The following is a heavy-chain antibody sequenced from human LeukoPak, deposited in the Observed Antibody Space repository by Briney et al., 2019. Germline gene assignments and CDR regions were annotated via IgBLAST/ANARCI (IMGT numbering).Heavy chain of an antibody. D-gene: IGHD5-18*01. CDR3: ARDGPTAYFDC. V-gene: IGHV3-7*01. CDR2: IKEDGSEK. J-gene: IGHJ4*02. Sequence: GGSLRLSCTASGFAFSARWMTWVRQAPGKGLEWVANIKEDGSEKYYVDSVKGRFTISRDNAKNSVSLQMNSLRAEDTAVYYCARDGPTAYFDCWGQGTLVTVSS. CDR1: GFAFSARW.